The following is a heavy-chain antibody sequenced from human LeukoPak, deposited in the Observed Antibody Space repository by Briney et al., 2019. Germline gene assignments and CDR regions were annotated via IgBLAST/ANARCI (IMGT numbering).Heavy chain of an antibody. CDR2: ISWNSGSI. CDR3: AKDEGRYSYGFLDAFDF. J-gene: IGHJ3*01. D-gene: IGHD5-18*01. Sequence: GGSLRLSCAASGFTFDDYAMHWVRHAPGKGLEWVSGISWNSGSIGYADSVKGRFTISRDNAKNSLYLQMNSLRAEDMGLYYCAKDEGRYSYGFLDAFDFWGQGTMVTVSS. CDR1: GFTFDDYA. V-gene: IGHV3-9*03.